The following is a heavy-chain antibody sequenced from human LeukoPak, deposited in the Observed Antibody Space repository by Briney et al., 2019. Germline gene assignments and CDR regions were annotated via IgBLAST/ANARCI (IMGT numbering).Heavy chain of an antibody. Sequence: SGPTLVNPTQTLTLTCTFSGFSLSTSGVGVGWIRQPPGKALEWLAIIYWDDDKRYSPSLKSRLTITKDTSKNQVVLTVTNMDPVDTATYYCAHRRAGGAFFDYWGQGTLVTVSS. CDR1: GFSLSTSGVG. V-gene: IGHV2-5*02. CDR3: AHRRAGGAFFDY. CDR2: IYWDDDK. D-gene: IGHD1-26*01. J-gene: IGHJ4*02.